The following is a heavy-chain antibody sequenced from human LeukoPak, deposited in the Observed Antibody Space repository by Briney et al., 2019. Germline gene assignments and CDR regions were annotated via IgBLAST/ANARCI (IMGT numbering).Heavy chain of an antibody. J-gene: IGHJ4*02. Sequence: GGSLRLSCAASGFTFSSYEMNWVRQAPGKGLEGVSYISTSGGTTYYADSVKGRFTISRDNAKNSLYLQMNSLRAEDTAVYYCARASLGGGDYWGQGTLVTVSS. CDR2: ISTSGGTT. V-gene: IGHV3-48*03. CDR1: GFTFSSYE. D-gene: IGHD2-15*01. CDR3: ARASLGGGDY.